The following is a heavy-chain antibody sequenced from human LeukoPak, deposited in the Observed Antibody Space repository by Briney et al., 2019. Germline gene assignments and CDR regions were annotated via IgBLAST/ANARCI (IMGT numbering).Heavy chain of an antibody. J-gene: IGHJ4*02. Sequence: GGSLRLSCAASRFTFSSYGMHWVRQAPGKGLEWVAVISYDGSNKYYADSVKGRFTISRDNSKNTLYLQMNSLRAEDTAVYYCAKGPYYYDSSGYYPLWYWGQGTLVTVSS. CDR1: RFTFSSYG. V-gene: IGHV3-30*18. CDR3: AKGPYYYDSSGYYPLWY. D-gene: IGHD3-22*01. CDR2: ISYDGSNK.